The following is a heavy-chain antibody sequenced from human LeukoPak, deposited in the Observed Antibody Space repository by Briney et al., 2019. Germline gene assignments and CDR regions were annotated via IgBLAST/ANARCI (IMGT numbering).Heavy chain of an antibody. CDR1: LCTVSSKY. CDR2: IYSGGGT. CDR3: ARDLNSGYEFDY. V-gene: IGHV3-53*01. J-gene: IGHJ4*02. D-gene: IGHD5-12*01. Sequence: PGGSLRLSCAASLCTVSSKYMIWVRQAPGKGLEWVSVIYSGGGTYYADSVKGRFFISRANSNNSVYLQMNSLRAEDTAVYYCARDLNSGYEFDYWGQGTLVTVSS.